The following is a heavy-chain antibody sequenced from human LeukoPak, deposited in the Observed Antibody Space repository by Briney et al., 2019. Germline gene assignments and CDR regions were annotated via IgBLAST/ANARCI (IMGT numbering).Heavy chain of an antibody. V-gene: IGHV4-34*01. CDR3: ARLTSSGWYFRHGMDV. Sequence: SETLSLTCVVYGGSFSGYYWSWIRQPPGKGLEWIGEINHSGSTNYNPSLKSRVTISVDTSKNQFSLKLSSVTAADTAVYYCARLTSSGWYFRHGMDVWGQGTTVTVSS. CDR1: GGSFSGYY. J-gene: IGHJ6*02. CDR2: INHSGST. D-gene: IGHD6-19*01.